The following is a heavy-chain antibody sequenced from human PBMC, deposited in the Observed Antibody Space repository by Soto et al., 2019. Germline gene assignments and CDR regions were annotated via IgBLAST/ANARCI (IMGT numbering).Heavy chain of an antibody. Sequence: LSLTCGVSGYSITSGFYWGWVRQSPGKGLEWIGSISYSAKTFYNPSLASRLSIAVDTSMNQFSLRLTSVTAADTALYYCTRGAGAPWVRFDSWGQGTLVTVSS. CDR2: ISYSAKT. J-gene: IGHJ4*02. CDR1: GYSITSGFY. CDR3: TRGAGAPWVRFDS. V-gene: IGHV4-38-2*01. D-gene: IGHD3-22*01.